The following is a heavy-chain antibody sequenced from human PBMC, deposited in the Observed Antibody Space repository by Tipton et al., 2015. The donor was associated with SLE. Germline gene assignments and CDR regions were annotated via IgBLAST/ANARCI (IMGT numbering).Heavy chain of an antibody. V-gene: IGHV3-21*04. CDR2: ISSRTAYI. J-gene: IGHJ3*02. D-gene: IGHD3-22*01. CDR1: GFTFSNSS. Sequence: SLRLSCAASGFTFSNSSMNWVRQAPGKGLEWVSSISSRTAYIFYADSVKGRFTISRDNAKNSLYLQMNSLRAEDTAVYYCARPSYDSSGYQRGDAFDIWGQGTMVTVSS. CDR3: ARPSYDSSGYQRGDAFDI.